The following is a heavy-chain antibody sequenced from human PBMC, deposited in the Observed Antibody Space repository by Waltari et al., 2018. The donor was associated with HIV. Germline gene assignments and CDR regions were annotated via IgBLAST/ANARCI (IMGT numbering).Heavy chain of an antibody. J-gene: IGHJ5*02. CDR3: ARVQLVKRFDV. V-gene: IGHV4-59*12. CDR2: INGNSGST. Sequence: QVQLQESGPGLVKPSETLSLTCAVSGGSFSSYWWSWIRQPPGKGLEWIGEINGNSGSTNYNPSLKSRVTISKDASKNQLSLKLSSVTAADTAVYYCARVQLVKRFDVWGPGVLVTVSS. CDR1: GGSFSSYW. D-gene: IGHD6-13*01.